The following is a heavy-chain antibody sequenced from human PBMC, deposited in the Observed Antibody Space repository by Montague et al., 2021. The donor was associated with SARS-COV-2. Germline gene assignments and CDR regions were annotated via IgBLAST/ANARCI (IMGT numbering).Heavy chain of an antibody. V-gene: IGHV3-23*01. CDR1: GFTFSNSA. CDR2: SSGSDGGT. Sequence: SLRLSCAASGFTFSNSAMNWVRQAPGKGLEWVSGSSGSDGGTHYADSVKGRFTIFRDNSKNALYLQMNSLRAEDTALYYCAKDSYYYGLGYGMDVWGQGTTVTVSS. J-gene: IGHJ6*02. D-gene: IGHD3-10*01. CDR3: AKDSYYYGLGYGMDV.